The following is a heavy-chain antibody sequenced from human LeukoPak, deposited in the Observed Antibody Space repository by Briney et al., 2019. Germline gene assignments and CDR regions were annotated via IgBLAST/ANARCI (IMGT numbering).Heavy chain of an antibody. Sequence: PGGSLRLSCAASGFTFSSYWMHWVRQAPGKGLVWVSRINSDGSSTSYADSVKGRFTISRDNAKNTLYPQMNSLRVEDTAVYYCARAPLSGWYRGGSDYWGQLTLVTVSS. D-gene: IGHD6-19*01. J-gene: IGHJ4*02. CDR2: INSDGSST. V-gene: IGHV3-74*01. CDR3: ARAPLSGWYRGGSDY. CDR1: GFTFSSYW.